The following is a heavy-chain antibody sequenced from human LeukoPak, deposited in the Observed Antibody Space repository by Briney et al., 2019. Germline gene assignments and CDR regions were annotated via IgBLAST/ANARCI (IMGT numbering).Heavy chain of an antibody. D-gene: IGHD3-22*01. V-gene: IGHV4-39*01. Sequence: SSETLSLTCTVPGGSFSSTSYYWAWIRQPPGKGLEWIGSISRTGSTYYNPSLKSRVTISVDTSKNQFSLRLSSVTAADTAVHYCARLTFYYDGSGYYFDYWGQGTLVTVSS. J-gene: IGHJ4*02. CDR1: GGSFSSTSYY. CDR3: ARLTFYYDGSGYYFDY. CDR2: ISRTGST.